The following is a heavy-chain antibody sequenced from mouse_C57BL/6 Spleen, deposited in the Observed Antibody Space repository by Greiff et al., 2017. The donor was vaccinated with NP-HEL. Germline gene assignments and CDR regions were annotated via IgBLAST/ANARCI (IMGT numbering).Heavy chain of an antibody. Sequence: EVKLMESGGGLVKPGGSLKLSCAASGFTFSSYTMSWVRQTPEKRLEWVATISGGGGNTYYPDSVKGRFPISRDNAKNPLYLQMSSLRSEDTALYYCSIHYYGSFDYGGQGTTLTVSA. V-gene: IGHV5-9*01. CDR2: ISGGGGNT. CDR1: GFTFSSYT. CDR3: SIHYYGSFDY. J-gene: IGHJ2*01. D-gene: IGHD1-1*01.